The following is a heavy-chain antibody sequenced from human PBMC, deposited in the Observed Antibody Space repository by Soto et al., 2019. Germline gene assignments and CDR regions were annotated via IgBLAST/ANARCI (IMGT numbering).Heavy chain of an antibody. CDR2: IYYNGST. D-gene: IGHD3-3*01. V-gene: IGHV4-59*01. CDR1: GGSINSYF. Sequence: SETLSLTCPVSGGSINSYFLDWIRQSPGKGLEWIGFIYYNGSTNYNPSLKSRVTISVDTSRNQFSLRLTSVTAADTAVYYCARERVTILGVALDYGMDVWGQGTTVTVSS. J-gene: IGHJ6*02. CDR3: ARERVTILGVALDYGMDV.